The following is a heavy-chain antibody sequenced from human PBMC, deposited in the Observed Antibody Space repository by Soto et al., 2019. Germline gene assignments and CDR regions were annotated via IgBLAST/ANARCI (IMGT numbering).Heavy chain of an antibody. CDR3: ATSNWFDP. J-gene: IGHJ5*02. CDR2: IYYSGST. CDR1: GGSISSRGYY. V-gene: IGHV4-39*01. Sequence: HLQLQESGPGLVKPSETLSLTCTVSGGSISSRGYYWGWIRQPPGKGLEWIGTIYYSGSTYYNPSLKSRVTISVDTSKNQFSLKLSSVTAAYTAVYYCATSNWFDPWGQGTLVTVSS.